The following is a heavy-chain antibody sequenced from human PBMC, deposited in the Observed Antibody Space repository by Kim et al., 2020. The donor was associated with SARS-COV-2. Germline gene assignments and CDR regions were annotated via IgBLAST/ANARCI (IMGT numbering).Heavy chain of an antibody. D-gene: IGHD2-2*01. CDR2: INPSGGST. CDR1: GYTFTSYY. V-gene: IGHV1-46*01. CDR3: ARALDIVVVPAARPSNWFDP. J-gene: IGHJ5*02. Sequence: ASVKVSCKASGYTFTSYYMHWVRQAPGQGLEWMGIINPSGGSTSYAQKFQGRVTMTRDTSTSTVYMELSSLRSEDTAVYYCARALDIVVVPAARPSNWFDPWGQGTLVTVSS.